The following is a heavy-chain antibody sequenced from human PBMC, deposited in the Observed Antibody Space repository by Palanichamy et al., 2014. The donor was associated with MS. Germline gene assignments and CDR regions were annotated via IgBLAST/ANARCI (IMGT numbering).Heavy chain of an antibody. CDR2: ISASGRT. D-gene: IGHD1-26*01. CDR3: VRDDTTSLDY. CDR1: GGSISSYY. J-gene: IGHJ4*02. Sequence: QVQLQESGPGLVKPSETLSLTCTVSGGSISSYYWSWIRQPAGKGLEWIGRISASGRTYYNPSLKSRVTMSMDMSKNQFSLNLGSVSAADTAVFYCVRDDTTSLDYWGQGTLITVSS. V-gene: IGHV4-4*07.